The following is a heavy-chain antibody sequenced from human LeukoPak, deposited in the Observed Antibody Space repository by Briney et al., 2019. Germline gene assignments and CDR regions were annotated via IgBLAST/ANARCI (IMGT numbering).Heavy chain of an antibody. D-gene: IGHD3-10*01. J-gene: IGHJ6*03. V-gene: IGHV3-7*01. CDR2: IKQDGSEK. CDR3: ARDRGYYGSGPETRYYYYTDV. CDR1: GFTFSSYW. Sequence: GGSLRLSCAASGFTFSSYWMSWVRQAPGKGLEWVANIKQDGSEKYYVDSVKGRFTISRDNAKNSLYLQMNSLRAEDTAVYYCARDRGYYGSGPETRYYYYTDVWGKGTTVTVSS.